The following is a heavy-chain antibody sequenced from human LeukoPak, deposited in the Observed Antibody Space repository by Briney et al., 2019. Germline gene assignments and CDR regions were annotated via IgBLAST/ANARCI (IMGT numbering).Heavy chain of an antibody. CDR1: GASLSGHY. D-gene: IGHD1-14*01. CDR3: AGDRISINAFDM. V-gene: IGHV4-59*11. CDR2: ISYIGST. Sequence: SETLSLTCTVSGASLSGHYLTWIRQPPGKGLEWIGYISYIGSTNYNPSLKSRVTISVDTSRNQFSLKLSSVTAADTAVYYCAGDRISINAFDMWGQGTMVTVSS. J-gene: IGHJ3*02.